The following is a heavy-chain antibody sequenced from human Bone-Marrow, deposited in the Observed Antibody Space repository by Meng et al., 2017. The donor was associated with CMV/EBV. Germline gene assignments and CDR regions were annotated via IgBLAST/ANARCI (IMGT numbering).Heavy chain of an antibody. V-gene: IGHV4-34*01. J-gene: IGHJ5*02. CDR2: INHSGST. D-gene: IGHD2-2*01. CDR3: ARHGINLADIVVVPAAPKGWFDP. Sequence: SETLSLTCAVYGGSFSGYYWSWIRQPPGKGLEWIGEINHSGSTNYNPSLKSRVTISVDTSKNQFSLKLSSVTAADTAVYYCARHGINLADIVVVPAAPKGWFDPWGQGTLVTVSS. CDR1: GGSFSGYY.